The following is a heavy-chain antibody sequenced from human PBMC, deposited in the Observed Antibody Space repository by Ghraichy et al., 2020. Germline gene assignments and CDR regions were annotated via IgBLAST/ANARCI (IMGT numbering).Heavy chain of an antibody. CDR3: ARCRNNWLGEAGYFDL. J-gene: IGHJ2*01. CDR2: IYYSGST. D-gene: IGHD3-10*01. V-gene: IGHV4-59*01. CDR1: GGSISSYY. Sequence: ETLSLTCTVSGGSISSYYWSWIRQPPGKGLEWIGYIYYSGSTNNNPSLKSRVTISVDTSKNQFSLKLSSVTAADTAVYYCARCRNNWLGEAGYFDLWGRGTLVTVSS.